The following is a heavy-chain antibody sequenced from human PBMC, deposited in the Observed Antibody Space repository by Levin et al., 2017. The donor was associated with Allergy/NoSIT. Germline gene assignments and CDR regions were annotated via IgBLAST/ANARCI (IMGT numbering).Heavy chain of an antibody. V-gene: IGHV3-33*01. CDR3: ARDKRTVAGSYYFDH. CDR1: GFTFSSSG. D-gene: IGHD6-19*01. Sequence: GGSLRLSCAASGFTFSSSGMHWVRQAPGKGLEWVAVIWYDGSKKYYVGSVKGRFTISRDNSKNTLYLQMNSLRVEDTAVYYCARDKRTVAGSYYFDHWGQGTLVTVSS. CDR2: IWYDGSKK. J-gene: IGHJ4*02.